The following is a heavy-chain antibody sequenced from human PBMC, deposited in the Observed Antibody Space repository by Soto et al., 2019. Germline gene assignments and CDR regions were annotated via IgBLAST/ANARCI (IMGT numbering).Heavy chain of an antibody. CDR1: GYSISSGYY. CDR2: IYHSGST. CDR3: ARGYSSSCDWFDP. Sequence: SQTLSLTCEVSGYSISSGYYWGWIRTPPGKGLEWIGSIYHSGSTYYNPSLKSRVTISVDTSKNQFSLKLSSVTAADTAVYYCARGYSSSCDWFDPWGQGTLVTVSS. J-gene: IGHJ5*02. D-gene: IGHD6-13*01. V-gene: IGHV4-38-2*01.